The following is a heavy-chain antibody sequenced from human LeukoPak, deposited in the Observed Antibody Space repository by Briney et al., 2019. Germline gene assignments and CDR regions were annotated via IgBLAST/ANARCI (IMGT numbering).Heavy chain of an antibody. CDR2: IYYSGST. CDR1: GGSISSYY. CDR3: ARVLSNKRPPGSHDY. D-gene: IGHD2/OR15-2a*01. V-gene: IGHV4-59*12. Sequence: SETLSLTCTVSGGSISSYYWSWIRQPPGKGLEWIGYIYYSGSTNYNPSLKSRVTISVDTSKNQFSLKLSSVTAADTAVYYCARVLSNKRPPGSHDYWGQGTLVTVSS. J-gene: IGHJ4*02.